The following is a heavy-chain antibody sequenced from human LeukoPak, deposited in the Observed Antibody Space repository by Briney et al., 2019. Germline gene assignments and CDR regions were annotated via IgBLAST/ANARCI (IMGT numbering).Heavy chain of an antibody. D-gene: IGHD1-26*01. J-gene: IGHJ4*03. CDR2: IYPGDSDT. CDR3: ARHPRVGGPHSFDC. Sequence: LSESPEISCKGSGYSFSDYWIAWVLQMPGKGPEWMGVIYPGDSDTRYSPSFQGEVTISADKSIGTAYLHWSGLKASDTATYYCARHPRVGGPHSFDCWGHGSLVPVSS. V-gene: IGHV5-51*01. CDR1: GYSFSDYW.